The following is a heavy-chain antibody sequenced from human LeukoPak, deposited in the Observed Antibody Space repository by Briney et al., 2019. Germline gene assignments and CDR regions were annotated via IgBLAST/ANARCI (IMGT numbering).Heavy chain of an antibody. Sequence: SETLSLTCTVSGGSISSYYWSWIRQPPGKGLEWIGYIYYSGSTTYNPSLKSRVTISVDTSKNQFSLNVYSVTAADAAVYYCARRAVPENYFDYWGQGTLVTVSS. CDR2: IYYSGST. CDR1: GGSISSYY. D-gene: IGHD6-19*01. CDR3: ARRAVPENYFDY. V-gene: IGHV4-59*08. J-gene: IGHJ4*02.